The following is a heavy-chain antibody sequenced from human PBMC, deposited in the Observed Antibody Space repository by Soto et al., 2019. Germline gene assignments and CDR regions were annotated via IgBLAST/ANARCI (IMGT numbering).Heavy chain of an antibody. CDR3: ARVGAVAGNLGYYYYYGMDV. CDR1: GYTFTSYA. V-gene: IGHV1-3*01. D-gene: IGHD6-19*01. Sequence: SGKVSFKASGYTFTSYAMHWVRQGPGQRREWMGWINAGNGNTKYSQKFQGRVTITRDTSASTAYMELSSLRSEDTAVYYCARVGAVAGNLGYYYYYGMDVWGQGTTVTVSS. CDR2: INAGNGNT. J-gene: IGHJ6*02.